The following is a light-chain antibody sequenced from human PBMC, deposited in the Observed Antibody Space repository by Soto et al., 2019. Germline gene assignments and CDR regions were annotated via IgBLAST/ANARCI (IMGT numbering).Light chain of an antibody. CDR1: NSDIGAYNF. Sequence: QSALTQPASVSGSPGQSITISCAGTNSDIGAYNFVSWYQQLPGKAPKLIIYEVSHRPSGISNRFSGSKSGNTASLTISGLQAEDEADYYCCSYAGSYPFVFGTGTKLTVL. V-gene: IGLV2-14*01. CDR2: EVS. CDR3: CSYAGSYPFV. J-gene: IGLJ1*01.